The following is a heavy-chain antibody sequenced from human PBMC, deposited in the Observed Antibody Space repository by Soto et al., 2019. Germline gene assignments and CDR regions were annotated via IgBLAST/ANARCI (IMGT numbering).Heavy chain of an antibody. CDR2: MSYSGFP. V-gene: IGHV4-30-4*01. J-gene: IGHJ5*02. Sequence: SETLSLTCTVSGGSVSSGDYYWSWIRQPPGKGLEWIGFMSYSGFPFYNASLKSQFTMSVDTSKSQFSLSLSFVTAADTAVYYCARHFDDSSGYYGPWGQGTLVTVSS. CDR3: ARHFDDSSGYYGP. CDR1: GGSVSSGDYY. D-gene: IGHD3-22*01.